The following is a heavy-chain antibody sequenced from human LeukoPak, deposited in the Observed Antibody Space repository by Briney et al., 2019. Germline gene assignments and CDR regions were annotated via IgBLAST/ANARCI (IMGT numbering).Heavy chain of an antibody. V-gene: IGHV1-2*02. J-gene: IGHJ5*02. CDR3: TRENNWFDA. Sequence: ASVTVSCKASGYTFTGYYMHWVRQAPGQGLEWMEWINPNSGGTNYAQKFQGRVIMTGDTSISTAYMELSRLTSDDTAVYYCTRENNWFDAWGQGTLVTVSS. CDR2: INPNSGGT. CDR1: GYTFTGYY.